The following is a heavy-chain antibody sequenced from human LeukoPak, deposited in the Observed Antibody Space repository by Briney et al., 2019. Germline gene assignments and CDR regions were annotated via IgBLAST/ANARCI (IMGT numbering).Heavy chain of an antibody. CDR2: ISGAGDTT. CDR1: GFTFNIYG. D-gene: IGHD2-21*01. CDR3: TGGYYFDY. V-gene: IGHV3-23*01. Sequence: PGGSLRLSCAASGFTFNIYGMKWVRQAPGKGLEWVSSISGAGDTTYFADSVKGRFTISRDNSKNMLYLQMNSLRAEDTAVHYCTGGYYFDYWGQGTLVTVSS. J-gene: IGHJ4*02.